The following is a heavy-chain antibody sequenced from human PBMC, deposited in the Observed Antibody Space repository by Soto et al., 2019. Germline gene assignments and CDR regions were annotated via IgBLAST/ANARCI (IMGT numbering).Heavy chain of an antibody. V-gene: IGHV3-23*01. J-gene: IGHJ4*02. CDR2: VDGNPDNT. CDR1: GFTFSSYS. Sequence: SLRLSCAASGFTFSSYSMNWVRQVPGEGLEWVSAVDGNPDNTYYAGSVKGRFTISRDNSKNTLYLQMDSLTAEDTAVYYCAKRSRDFACIDYWGQGTLVTVSS. D-gene: IGHD2-21*02. CDR3: AKRSRDFACIDY.